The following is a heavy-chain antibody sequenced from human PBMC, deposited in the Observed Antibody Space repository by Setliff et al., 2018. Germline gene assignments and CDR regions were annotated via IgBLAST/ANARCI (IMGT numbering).Heavy chain of an antibody. CDR1: DGSLSTYY. CDR2: IYYSWST. J-gene: IGHJ6*03. Sequence: SETLSLTCTVSDGSLSTYYWGWIRQPPGKGLEWIGSIYYSWSTYYNSSLKSRVTISVDTSKSQFSLRLNSVTAADTAVYYCARASSGWYSAYYYYMDVWGKGTTVSVSS. V-gene: IGHV4-39*07. D-gene: IGHD6-19*01. CDR3: ARASSGWYSAYYYYMDV.